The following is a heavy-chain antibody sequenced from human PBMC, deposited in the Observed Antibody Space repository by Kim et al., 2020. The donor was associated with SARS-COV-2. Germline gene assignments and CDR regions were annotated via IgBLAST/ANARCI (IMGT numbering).Heavy chain of an antibody. Sequence: DSLKGRFTISRDNAKNSLYLQMNSLRVEDTALYYCAKGDSSSFYYNAFDMWGQGTMVTVSS. D-gene: IGHD3-22*01. J-gene: IGHJ3*02. V-gene: IGHV3-9*01. CDR3: AKGDSSSFYYNAFDM.